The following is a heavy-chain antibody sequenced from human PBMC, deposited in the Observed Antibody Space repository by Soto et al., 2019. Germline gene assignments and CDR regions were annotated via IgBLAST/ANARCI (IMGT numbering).Heavy chain of an antibody. CDR3: ARSSGSYSYYGMDV. V-gene: IGHV1-2*02. CDR1: GYILIDYY. J-gene: IGHJ6*02. Sequence: QVQLVQSGAEVKKPGASVKFSCRASGYILIDYYMHWVRQAPGQGLEWVAWINPNNGDTKYAQNFQGRGTMTRDTSTSTVYMDLSRLRSDDTAVYYCARSSGSYSYYGMDVWGQGTTVTVSS. D-gene: IGHD1-26*01. CDR2: INPNNGDT.